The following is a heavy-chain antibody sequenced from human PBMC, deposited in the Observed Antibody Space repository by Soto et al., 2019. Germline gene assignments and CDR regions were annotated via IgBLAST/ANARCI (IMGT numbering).Heavy chain of an antibody. J-gene: IGHJ4*02. CDR1: SASLSSRTYY. CDR2: IYYSGNT. D-gene: IGHD6-6*01. CDR3: ASSSPFHY. Sequence: SETLYLTCSVSSASLSSRTYYWSWIRQPPGRGPEWIGSIYYSGNTYYKPSLKSRVSISIDTSRNQFSLKLTSVTAADTGVYYCASSSPFHYWGPGILVTVSS. V-gene: IGHV4-39*01.